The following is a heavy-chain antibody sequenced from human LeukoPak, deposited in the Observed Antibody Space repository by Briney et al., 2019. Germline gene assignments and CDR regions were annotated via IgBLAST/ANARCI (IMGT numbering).Heavy chain of an antibody. CDR3: ARLQSNYYYYYYMNV. CDR1: GFTFRSYD. V-gene: IGHV3-13*01. J-gene: IGHJ6*03. CDR2: IGTAGEI. D-gene: IGHD5-24*01. Sequence: GGSLRLSCAASGFTFRSYDMHWVRQATGKGLEWVSGIGTAGEIYYPDSVKGRFTISRDNAKNSLYLQMNSLRAEDTAVYYCARLQSNYYYYYYMNVWGKGTTVTVSS.